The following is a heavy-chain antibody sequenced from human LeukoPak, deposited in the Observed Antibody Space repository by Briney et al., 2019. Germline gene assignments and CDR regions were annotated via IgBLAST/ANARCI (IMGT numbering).Heavy chain of an antibody. CDR2: IIPILGIA. V-gene: IGHV1-69*04. CDR3: ARSIAVALHWFDP. J-gene: IGHJ5*02. CDR1: GYTFTSYA. Sequence: SVKVSCKASGYTFTSYAMHWVRQAPGQGLEWMGRIIPILGIANYAQKFQGRVTITADKSTSTAYMELSSLRSEDTAVYYCARSIAVALHWFDPWGQGTLVTVSS. D-gene: IGHD6-19*01.